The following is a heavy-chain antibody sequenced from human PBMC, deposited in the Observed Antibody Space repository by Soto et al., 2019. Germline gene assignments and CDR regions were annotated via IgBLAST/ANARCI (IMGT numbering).Heavy chain of an antibody. CDR3: ARHNYGSGSTYFDY. Sequence: SETLSLTCTVSGGSIITYYWSWIRQPPGEGLEWIGYIYYSGSTNYNPSLKSRVTISADTSKNQFSLKLNSMTAADTAVYYCARHNYGSGSTYFDYWGQGTLVTVSS. CDR2: IYYSGST. V-gene: IGHV4-59*08. CDR1: GGSIITYY. J-gene: IGHJ4*02. D-gene: IGHD3-10*01.